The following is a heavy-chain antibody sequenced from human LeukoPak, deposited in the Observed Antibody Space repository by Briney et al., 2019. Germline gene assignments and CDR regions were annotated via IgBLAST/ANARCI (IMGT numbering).Heavy chain of an antibody. V-gene: IGHV3-74*01. CDR2: INGDGSIT. Sequence: PGGSLRLSCEVSGFTISGYCMHWVRQAPGKGLVWVSRINGDGSITAYADSVKGRFTISRDNAKNTLYLQMNSLRAEDMSVYYCARGSAGNYYNHNDYWGQGTLVTVSS. D-gene: IGHD3-10*01. J-gene: IGHJ4*02. CDR3: ARGSAGNYYNHNDY. CDR1: GFTISGYC.